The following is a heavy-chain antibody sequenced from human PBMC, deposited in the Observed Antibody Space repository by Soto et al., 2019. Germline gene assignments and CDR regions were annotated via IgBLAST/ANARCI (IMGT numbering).Heavy chain of an antibody. J-gene: IGHJ5*02. CDR3: ARDPNDILTP. Sequence: SETLSLTCAVYGGSFSGYYWSWIRQPPGKGLEWIGEINHSGSTNYNPSLKSRVTISVDTSKNQFSLKLSSVTAADTAVYYCARDPNDILTPWGQGTLVTVSS. D-gene: IGHD3-9*01. CDR2: INHSGST. CDR1: GGSFSGYY. V-gene: IGHV4-34*01.